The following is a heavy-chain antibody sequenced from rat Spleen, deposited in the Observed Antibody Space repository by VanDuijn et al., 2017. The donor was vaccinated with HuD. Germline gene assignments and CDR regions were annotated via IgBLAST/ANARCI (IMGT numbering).Heavy chain of an antibody. Sequence: EVQLVESGGGRVQPGRSLKLSCVASGITFNNYWMTWIRQAPGKGLEWVASISNTGDTFYPDSVKGRFSISRDDAKSTIYLQMDSLRSEDTATYYCARHGLRVLIMDAWGQGASVTVSS. CDR3: ARHGLRVLIMDA. J-gene: IGHJ4*01. D-gene: IGHD1-11*01. CDR1: GITFNNYW. CDR2: ISNTGDT. V-gene: IGHV5-31*01.